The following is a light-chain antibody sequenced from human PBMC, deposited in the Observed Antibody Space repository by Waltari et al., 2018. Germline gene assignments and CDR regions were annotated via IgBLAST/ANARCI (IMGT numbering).Light chain of an antibody. Sequence: QLVLTQSPSASASLGASVRLTCTLASGHTSNIIAWHQQQPEKGPRYLMKVNSDGSHSKGDEIPDLFSGSGAGAERYLTISNVQSEDEADYYCQTGGHGTWVFGGGTKLTVL. CDR3: QTGGHGTWV. CDR2: VNSDGSH. J-gene: IGLJ3*02. CDR1: SGHTSNI. V-gene: IGLV4-69*01.